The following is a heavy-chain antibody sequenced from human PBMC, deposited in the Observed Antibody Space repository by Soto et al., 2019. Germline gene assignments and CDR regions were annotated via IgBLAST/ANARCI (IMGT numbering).Heavy chain of an antibody. J-gene: IGHJ4*02. Sequence: QITLKESGPTLVKPTQTLTLTCTFSGFSLSTSGEGVGWIRQPPGKALEWLALIYWYDDKRYSPSLKSRLTITKDTAKNQVVLTMTNMDPVDTATYYCAHSLLLSQYSRSGVFDYWCQGTLVTVSS. V-gene: IGHV2-5*01. CDR1: GFSLSTSGEG. D-gene: IGHD6-6*01. CDR3: AHSLLLSQYSRSGVFDY. CDR2: IYWYDDK.